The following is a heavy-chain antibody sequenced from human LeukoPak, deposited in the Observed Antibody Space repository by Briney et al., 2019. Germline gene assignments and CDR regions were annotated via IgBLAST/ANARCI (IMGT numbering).Heavy chain of an antibody. CDR3: ARDPGVQLFAGTLANDY. D-gene: IGHD3-3*01. Sequence: ASVKVSCKASGYTFTAYYMHWVRQAPGQGLEWMGCINPNNGDTNYARKFQGRVTMTRVTSISTAYMELRRLTSDDTAVYYCARDPGVQLFAGTLANDYWGQGTLVTVSS. J-gene: IGHJ4*02. CDR2: INPNNGDT. V-gene: IGHV1-2*02. CDR1: GYTFTAYY.